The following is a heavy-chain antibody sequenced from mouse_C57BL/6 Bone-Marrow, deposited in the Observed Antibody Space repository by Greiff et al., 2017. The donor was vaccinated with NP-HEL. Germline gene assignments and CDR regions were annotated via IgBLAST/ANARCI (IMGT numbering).Heavy chain of an antibody. D-gene: IGHD6-2*01. V-gene: IGHV3-6*01. CDR2: ISYDGSN. J-gene: IGHJ4*01. CDR1: GYSITSGYY. Sequence: VQLQQSGPGLVKPSQSLSLTCSVTGYSITSGYYWNWIRQFPGNKLEWMGYISYDGSNNYNPSLKNRISITRDTSKNQFFLKLNSVTTEDTATYYCARDLLRRAMDYWGQGTSVTVSS. CDR3: ARDLLRRAMDY.